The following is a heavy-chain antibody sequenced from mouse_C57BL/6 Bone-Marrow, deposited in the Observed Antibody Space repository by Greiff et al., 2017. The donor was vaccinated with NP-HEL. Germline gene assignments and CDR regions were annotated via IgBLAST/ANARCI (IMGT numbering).Heavy chain of an antibody. D-gene: IGHD2-1*01. J-gene: IGHJ2*01. CDR2: INPSSGYT. Sequence: QVHVKQSGAELARPGASVKMSCKASGYTFTSYTMHWVKQRPGQGLEWIGYINPSSGYTKYNQKFKDKATLTADKSSSTAYMQLSSLTSEDSAVYYCARYGNFYFDYWGQGTTLTVSS. V-gene: IGHV1-4*01. CDR1: GYTFTSYT. CDR3: ARYGNFYFDY.